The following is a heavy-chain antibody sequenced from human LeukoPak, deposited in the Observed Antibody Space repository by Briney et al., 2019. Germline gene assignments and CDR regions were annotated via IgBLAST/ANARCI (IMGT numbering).Heavy chain of an antibody. D-gene: IGHD3-10*01. CDR3: ARGSHLTFDY. CDR2: IYSGGST. J-gene: IGHJ4*02. Sequence: AGGSLRLSCAASGFTVSSNYMSWVRQAPGKGLEWVSVIYSGGSTYYADSVKGRFTISRHNSKNTLYLQMNSLRAEDTAVYYCARGSHLTFDYWGQGTLVTVSS. CDR1: GFTVSSNY. V-gene: IGHV3-53*04.